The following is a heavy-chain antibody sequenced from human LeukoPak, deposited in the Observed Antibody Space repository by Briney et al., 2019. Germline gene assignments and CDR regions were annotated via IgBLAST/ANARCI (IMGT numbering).Heavy chain of an antibody. Sequence: PGGSLRLSCAASGFTFSSYGMHWVRQAPGKGLEWVAVISYDGSNKYYADSVKGRFTISRDNSKNTLYLQMNSLRAEDTAVYYCAKDPREFSIVVAGYFDLWGRGTLATVSS. D-gene: IGHD3-22*01. V-gene: IGHV3-30*18. CDR1: GFTFSSYG. CDR3: AKDPREFSIVVAGYFDL. CDR2: ISYDGSNK. J-gene: IGHJ2*01.